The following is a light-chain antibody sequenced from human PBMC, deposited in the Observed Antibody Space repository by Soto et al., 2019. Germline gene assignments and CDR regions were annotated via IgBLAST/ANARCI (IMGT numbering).Light chain of an antibody. V-gene: IGKV1-39*01. Sequence: DVLMTQSPSSLAASVGDRVTVTFRASQSISSHLNWYQQKQGKAPKLLIYAASSLQSGIPSRVSGSGSGTDFTLTINSLQPEDVATSYYQQSYSTPPYTFGQGTKLEIK. CDR3: QQSYSTPPYT. J-gene: IGKJ2*01. CDR1: QSISSH. CDR2: AAS.